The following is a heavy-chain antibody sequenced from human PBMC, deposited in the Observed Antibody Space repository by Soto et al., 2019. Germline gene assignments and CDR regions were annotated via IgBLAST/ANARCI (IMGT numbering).Heavy chain of an antibody. V-gene: IGHV1-69*01. CDR3: ARDELERRGDMAY. CDR1: GGTFSSNA. D-gene: IGHD1-1*01. J-gene: IGHJ4*02. CDR2: IITIFGTT. Sequence: QVQLVQSGAEVKKPGSSVKVSCKASGGTFSSNAISWVRQAPGQGLEWMGGIITIFGTTNYAQNFQGRVTITADDSTSTAYMELSSLRSEDTAVYYCARDELERRGDMAYWGQGTLVTVSS.